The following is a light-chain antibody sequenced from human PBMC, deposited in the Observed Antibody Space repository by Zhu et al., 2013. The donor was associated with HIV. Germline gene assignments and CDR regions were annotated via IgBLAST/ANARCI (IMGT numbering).Light chain of an antibody. J-gene: IGKJ4*01. CDR3: QQRGKWPQLT. V-gene: IGKV3-11*01. CDR1: QSVGIS. CDR2: DAS. Sequence: EVVLTQSPATLSLSPGERATLSCRASQSVGISLAWYQQKPGQAPRLLIHDASDRATGIPARFSGRGSGTDFTLTISSLEPEDFAVYYCQQRGKWPQLTFGGGTEGGGSN.